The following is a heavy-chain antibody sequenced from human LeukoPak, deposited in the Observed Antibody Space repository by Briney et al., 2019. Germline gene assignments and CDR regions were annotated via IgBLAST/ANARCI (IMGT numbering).Heavy chain of an antibody. CDR2: IRYDGSNI. D-gene: IGHD1-1*01. J-gene: IGHJ4*02. CDR1: GFTFSSYG. V-gene: IGHV3-30*02. Sequence: GGSLRLSCAASGFTFSSYGMHWVRQAPGKGLEWVAFIRYDGSNIYYADSVKGRFTISRDNSKNTLYLQMNSLRAEDTAVYYCARAGTGFSRLLDYWGQGTLVTVSS. CDR3: ARAGTGFSRLLDY.